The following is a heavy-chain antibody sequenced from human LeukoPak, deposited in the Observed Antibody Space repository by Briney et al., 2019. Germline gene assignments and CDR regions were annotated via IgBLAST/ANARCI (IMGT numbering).Heavy chain of an antibody. CDR3: TTEGGWELPDYYYYYYMDV. CDR1: GFTFSNAW. V-gene: IGHV3-15*01. CDR2: IKSKTDGGTT. D-gene: IGHD1-26*01. J-gene: IGHJ6*03. Sequence: GGSLRLSCAASGFTFSNAWMSWVRQAPGKGLEWVGRIKSKTDGGTTDYAAPVKGRFTISRDDSKNTLYLQMNSLKTEDTAVYYCTTEGGWELPDYYYYYYMDVWGKGTTVTVSS.